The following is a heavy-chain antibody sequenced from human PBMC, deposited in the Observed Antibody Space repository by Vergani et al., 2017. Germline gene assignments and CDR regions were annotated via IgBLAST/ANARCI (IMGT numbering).Heavy chain of an antibody. CDR3: AKDLESSSLLGRRRFQH. D-gene: IGHD6-13*01. V-gene: IGHV3-30*18. J-gene: IGHJ1*01. CDR2: ISYDGSNQ. Sequence: QVQLVESGGGVVQPGRSLRLSCAASGFTFSSSGMHWVRQAPGKGLGWGAVISYDGSNQYYADYVKGRFTISRDNSKNTLYLQMNSLRAEDTAVYYGAKDLESSSLLGRRRFQHWGQGTLVTVSS. CDR1: GFTFSSSG.